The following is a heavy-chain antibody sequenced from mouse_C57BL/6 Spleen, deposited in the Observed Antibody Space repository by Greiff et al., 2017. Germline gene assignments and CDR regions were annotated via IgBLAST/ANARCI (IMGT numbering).Heavy chain of an antibody. V-gene: IGHV1-55*01. CDR2: IYPGSGST. D-gene: IGHD2-4*01. Sequence: QVQLQQPGAELVKPGASVKMSCKASGYTFTSYWITWVKQRPGQGLEWIGDIYPGSGSTNYNEKFKGKATLTVDTSASTAYMQLSSLTSEDSAVYCCAREDEYDPCAYWGQGTLVTVSA. J-gene: IGHJ3*01. CDR1: GYTFTSYW. CDR3: AREDEYDPCAY.